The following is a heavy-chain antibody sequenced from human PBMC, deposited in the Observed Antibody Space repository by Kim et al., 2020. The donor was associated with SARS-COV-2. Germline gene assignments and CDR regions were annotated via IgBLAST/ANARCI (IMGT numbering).Heavy chain of an antibody. Sequence: RFTISRDNSKNTLYLQMNSLRAEDTAVYYCAKNGDGGYDLQWLVPFRLDYWGQGTLVTVSS. D-gene: IGHD5-12*01. J-gene: IGHJ4*02. CDR3: AKNGDGGYDLQWLVPFRLDY. V-gene: IGHV3-30*02.